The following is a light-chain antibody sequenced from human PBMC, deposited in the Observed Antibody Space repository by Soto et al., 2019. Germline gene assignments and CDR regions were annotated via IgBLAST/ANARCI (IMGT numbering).Light chain of an antibody. CDR1: QSVRSN. V-gene: IGKV3-15*01. Sequence: EIVLTQSPATLSLSPGERATLSCRASQSVRSNLAWYQQKPGQPPRLLIYDASTRATGIPSRFSGSGSGTEFTLTISSLKSEDFAVYYCQQYDNWPRTFGQGTKVDI. J-gene: IGKJ1*01. CDR2: DAS. CDR3: QQYDNWPRT.